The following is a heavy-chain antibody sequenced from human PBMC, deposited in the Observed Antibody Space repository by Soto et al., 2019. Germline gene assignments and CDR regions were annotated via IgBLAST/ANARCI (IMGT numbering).Heavy chain of an antibody. CDR3: ARDLRYCSSTSCFYGMGV. D-gene: IGHD2-2*01. CDR1: GFTFRDYY. J-gene: IGHJ6*02. CDR2: ISSSGSTI. V-gene: IGHV3-11*01. Sequence: GGSLRLSCAASGFTFRDYYISWIRQAPGKGLEWVSYISSSGSTIYYADSVKGRFTISRDNAKNSLYLQMNSLRAEDTAVYYCARDLRYCSSTSCFYGMGVWGQGTTVTVSS.